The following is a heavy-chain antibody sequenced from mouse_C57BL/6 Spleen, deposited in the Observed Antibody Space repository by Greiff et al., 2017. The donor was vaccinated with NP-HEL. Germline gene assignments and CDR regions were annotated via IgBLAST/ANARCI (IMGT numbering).Heavy chain of an antibody. CDR1: GFTFSDYY. D-gene: IGHD1-1*02. J-gene: IGHJ4*01. V-gene: IGHV5-16*01. CDR3: AREGGSMDY. Sequence: EVTLVESEGGLVQPGSSMKLSCTAPGFTFSDYYMAWVRQVPEKGLEWVANINYDGSSTYYLDSLKSRFIISRDNAQNILYLQMSSLKSEDTATYYCAREGGSMDYWGQGTSVTVSS. CDR2: INYDGSST.